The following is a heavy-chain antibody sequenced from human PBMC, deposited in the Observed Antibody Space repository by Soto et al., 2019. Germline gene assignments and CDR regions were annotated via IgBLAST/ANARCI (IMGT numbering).Heavy chain of an antibody. V-gene: IGHV1-69*01. D-gene: IGHD3-10*02. CDR1: GGTFSSYD. Sequence: QVQLVQSGAEVKKPGSSVKVSCKASGGTFSSYDISWVRQAPGQGLEWMGGIIPIFGTANYAQKFQGRVTSTGDESTSTADMELSSLRSEDRAVYYCGSRLFGELSYYYGMDVWGQGTTVTVSS. CDR3: GSRLFGELSYYYGMDV. CDR2: IIPIFGTA. J-gene: IGHJ6*02.